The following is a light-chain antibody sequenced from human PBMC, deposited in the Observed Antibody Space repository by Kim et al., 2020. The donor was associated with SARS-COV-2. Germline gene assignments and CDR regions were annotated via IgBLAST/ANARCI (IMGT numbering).Light chain of an antibody. CDR2: GNT. J-gene: IGLJ3*02. CDR3: QSYDSSLRGSL. CDR1: TPHLGAGSA. Sequence: SLPIPSTAPTPHLGAGSAVHSYQPLPGPAPLPLTSGNTNRPSAVPARFSGSKSATSASLAIPGLQAEDEADYYCQSYDSSLRGSLFGGGPQLTVL. V-gene: IGLV1-40*01.